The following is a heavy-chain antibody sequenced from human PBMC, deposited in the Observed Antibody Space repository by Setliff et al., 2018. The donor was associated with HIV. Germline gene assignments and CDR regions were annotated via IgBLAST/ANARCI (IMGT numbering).Heavy chain of an antibody. Sequence: PSETLSLTCTVSGGSISSFYWSWIRQPPGKGLEWIGYIYSSEGTNYNPSLKSRVTISIDTSKNQFSLKLSSVTAADTAVYYCARVSYTGSSYIDYWGQGTLVTVSS. CDR2: IYSSEGT. J-gene: IGHJ4*02. D-gene: IGHD6-6*01. CDR3: ARVSYTGSSYIDY. V-gene: IGHV4-4*08. CDR1: GGSISSFY.